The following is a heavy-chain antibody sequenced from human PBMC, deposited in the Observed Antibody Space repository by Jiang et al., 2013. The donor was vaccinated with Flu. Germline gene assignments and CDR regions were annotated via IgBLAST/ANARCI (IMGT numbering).Heavy chain of an antibody. CDR1: IHLQHAC. D-gene: IGHD1-26*01. CDR3: AKDRGSGRYSEGDGIDY. J-gene: IGHJ4*02. V-gene: IGHV3-21*01. Sequence: VQPREVPETLLCSLWIHLQHACYALGPPGSRRGLEWVSSIDLRGTYIYYADSVKGRFTVSRDNAENSLYLQMNSLRGEDTAVYYCAKDRGSGRYSEGDGIDYWGQGTLVSVSS. CDR2: IDLRGTYI.